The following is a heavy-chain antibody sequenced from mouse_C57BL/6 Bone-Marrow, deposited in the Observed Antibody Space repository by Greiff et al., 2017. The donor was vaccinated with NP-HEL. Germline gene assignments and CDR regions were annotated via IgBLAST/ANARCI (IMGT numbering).Heavy chain of an antibody. CDR1: GFAFSSYA. CDR3: ARECLYGYAYC. D-gene: IGHD2-2*01. J-gene: IGHJ2*01. Sequence: DVMLVASGGGLVKPGGSLKLSCAASGFAFSSYAMSWVRQTPEKRLEWVATISGGGSYTYYPDNVKGRFTISRDNAKNNLYQQMSHVKSEDTAMYYCARECLYGYAYCWGQGATLTVAS. CDR2: ISGGGSYT. V-gene: IGHV5-4*01.